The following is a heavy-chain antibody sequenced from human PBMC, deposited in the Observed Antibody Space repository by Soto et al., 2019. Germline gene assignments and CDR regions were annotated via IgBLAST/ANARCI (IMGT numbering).Heavy chain of an antibody. CDR1: GYTFTKYG. Sequence: QVQLVQSAAEVKKPGASVKVSCKASGYTFTKYGISWVRQAPGQGLEWMGWIRASNGNTNYAQEFQGRVTMTTDTSTTTADMELRSLRSDDTAVYYCARDSDRDGYIYWYFDLWGRGTLVTVSS. CDR2: IRASNGNT. V-gene: IGHV1-18*01. D-gene: IGHD5-12*01. CDR3: ARDSDRDGYIYWYFDL. J-gene: IGHJ2*01.